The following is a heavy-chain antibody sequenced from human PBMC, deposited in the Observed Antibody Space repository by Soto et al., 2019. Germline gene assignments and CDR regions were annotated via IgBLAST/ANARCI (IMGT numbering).Heavy chain of an antibody. CDR2: INHSGST. J-gene: IGHJ5*02. D-gene: IGHD3-3*01. CDR1: GGSFSGYY. CDR3: VRGTIFGVPPNWFDP. V-gene: IGHV4-34*01. Sequence: PSETLSLTCAVYGGSFSGYYWSWIRQPPGKGLECIGEINHSGSTNYNPSLKSRVNISVDTSKNQFSLKLSSVNAENTDVYYCVRGTIFGVPPNWFDPWGQGKLVQVSS.